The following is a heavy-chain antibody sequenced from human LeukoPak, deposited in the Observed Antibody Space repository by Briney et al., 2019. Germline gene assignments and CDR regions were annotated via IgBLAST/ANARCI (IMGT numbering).Heavy chain of an antibody. CDR2: ISSGSSTI. J-gene: IGHJ4*02. V-gene: IGHV3-48*02. CDR1: GFTFSNYE. CDR3: ARELVGATDY. Sequence: GGSLRLSCATFGFTFSNYEMNWVRQAPGKGLEWVSYISSGSSTIHYADSVKGRFTISRDNAKNSLYLRMNSLRDEDTAVYYCARELVGATDYWGQGTLVTVSS. D-gene: IGHD1-26*01.